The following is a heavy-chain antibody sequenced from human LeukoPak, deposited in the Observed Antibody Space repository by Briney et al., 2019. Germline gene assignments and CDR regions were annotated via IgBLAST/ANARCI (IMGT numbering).Heavy chain of an antibody. J-gene: IGHJ4*02. Sequence: GSLRLSCSASGFTFSCHAMHWVRQAPGKGVEWVSVIFSGGTTYYADSVKGRFTISRHNSENTLYLQMNSLRGEDTAVYYCARGVLGYSYGFDFWGQGTLVTVSS. CDR3: ARGVLGYSYGFDF. D-gene: IGHD5-18*01. CDR1: GFTFSCHA. CDR2: IFSGGTT. V-gene: IGHV3-53*04.